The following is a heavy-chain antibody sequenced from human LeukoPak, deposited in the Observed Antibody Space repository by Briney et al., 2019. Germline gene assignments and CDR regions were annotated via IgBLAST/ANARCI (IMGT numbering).Heavy chain of an antibody. Sequence: SETLSLTCTVSGGSISSYYWSWIRQPPGKGLEWIGYIYYSGTTNYNPSLKSRVTISVDTSKNQASLKLSSLTAADTAVYYCARGYCSSTSCSALPGYWGQGTLVTVSS. CDR3: ARGYCSSTSCSALPGY. D-gene: IGHD2-2*01. CDR2: IYYSGTT. V-gene: IGHV4-59*01. CDR1: GGSISSYY. J-gene: IGHJ4*02.